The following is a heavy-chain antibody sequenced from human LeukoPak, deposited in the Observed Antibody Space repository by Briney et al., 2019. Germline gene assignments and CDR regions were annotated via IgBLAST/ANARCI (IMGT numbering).Heavy chain of an antibody. CDR2: IWYDGSNK. CDR1: GFTSRSYG. V-gene: IGHV3-33*01. J-gene: IGHJ4*02. D-gene: IGHD2-15*01. CDR3: TRAGQGSVLDY. Sequence: GRSLRLSCAASGFTSRSYGFHWVRQAPGKGLEWVAVIWYDGSNKYYADSVKGRFTFSRDNSKNTVYLEMNSLRAEDTAVYYCTRAGQGSVLDYWGQGTLVTVSS.